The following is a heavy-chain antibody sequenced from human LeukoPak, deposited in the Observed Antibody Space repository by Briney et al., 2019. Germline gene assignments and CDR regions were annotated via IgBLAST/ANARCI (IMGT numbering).Heavy chain of an antibody. CDR1: GFTFSSYG. D-gene: IGHD3-22*01. V-gene: IGHV3-30*02. Sequence: GGSLRLSCAASGFTFSSYGMHWVRHAPAKGLELVACTRYDGSNKYYEDSAKGRFTIFRDNSKNTVYLQMNTLRVEDTAVYYCAKGENRDSSGYYDYWGQGTLVTVSS. CDR3: AKGENRDSSGYYDY. CDR2: TRYDGSNK. J-gene: IGHJ4*02.